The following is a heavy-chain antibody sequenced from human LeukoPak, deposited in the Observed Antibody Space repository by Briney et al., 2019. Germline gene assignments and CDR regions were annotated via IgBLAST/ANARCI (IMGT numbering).Heavy chain of an antibody. J-gene: IGHJ5*02. CDR3: ARHVPSTIFFNWFDP. D-gene: IGHD3-3*01. CDR1: GGSINRSSRYY. V-gene: IGHV4-39*01. Sequence: SETLSLTCTVSGGSINRSSRYYWGWIRQPPGEGLEWIGSIFYSGSTYYTPSLKSRVTLSVDTSNNQFSLKLTSVTAADTAVYYCARHVPSTIFFNWFDPWGQGTLVTVSS. CDR2: IFYSGST.